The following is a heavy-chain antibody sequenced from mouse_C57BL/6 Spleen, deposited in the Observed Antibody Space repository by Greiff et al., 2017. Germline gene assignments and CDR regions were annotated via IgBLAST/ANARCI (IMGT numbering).Heavy chain of an antibody. J-gene: IGHJ3*01. CDR2: ISDGGSYT. D-gene: IGHD2-5*01. V-gene: IGHV5-4*01. Sequence: EVKLVESGGGLVKPGGSLKLSCAASGFTFSSYAMSWVRQTPEKRLEWVATISDGGSYTYYPDNVKGRFTISRDNAKNNLYLQMSHLKSEDTAMYYCAREDYSNANRFAYWGQGTLVTVSA. CDR3: AREDYSNANRFAY. CDR1: GFTFSSYA.